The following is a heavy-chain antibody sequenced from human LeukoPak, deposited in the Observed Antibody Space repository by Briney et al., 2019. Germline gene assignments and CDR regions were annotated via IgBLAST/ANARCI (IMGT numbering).Heavy chain of an antibody. Sequence: ASVKVSCKSSGGILSSYVIAWVRQAPGQGLEWMRGIHPTFGAPNYAQKFQGRVMITTDESTGTDYMELFSLTSEDTAVYYCARATGRGYTYGAAAYWGQGTLVTVSS. CDR3: ARATGRGYTYGAAAY. J-gene: IGHJ4*02. CDR2: IHPTFGAP. D-gene: IGHD5-18*01. V-gene: IGHV1-69*05. CDR1: GGILSSYV.